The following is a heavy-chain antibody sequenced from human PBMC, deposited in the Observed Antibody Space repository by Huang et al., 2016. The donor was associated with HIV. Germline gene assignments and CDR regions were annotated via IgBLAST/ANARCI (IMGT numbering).Heavy chain of an antibody. V-gene: IGHV3-30*18. CDR1: GFTFSNFG. D-gene: IGHD3-9*01. CDR2: ISYEGSNK. CDR3: AKEFDILTGYYPSGSDY. Sequence: QVQLVESGGGVVQPGRSLRLSCVASGFTFSNFGLHWVRQAAGKGLKWMAFISYEGSNKYYADSVKGRFTISRDNSKNTLHLQMNSLRAEDTAVYYCAKEFDILTGYYPSGSDYWGQGTLVTVSS. J-gene: IGHJ4*02.